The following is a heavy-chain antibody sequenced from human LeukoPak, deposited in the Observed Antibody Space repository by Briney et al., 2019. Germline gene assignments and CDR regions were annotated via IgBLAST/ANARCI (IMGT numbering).Heavy chain of an antibody. Sequence: GASVKVSCKASGGTFSSYAISWVRQAPGQGLECMGGIIPIFGTANYAQKFQGRVTITTDESTSTAYMELSSLRSEDTAVYYCASGVGYCSSTSCPNDYWGQGTLVTVSS. J-gene: IGHJ4*02. CDR1: GGTFSSYA. CDR3: ASGVGYCSSTSCPNDY. CDR2: IIPIFGTA. V-gene: IGHV1-69*05. D-gene: IGHD2-2*01.